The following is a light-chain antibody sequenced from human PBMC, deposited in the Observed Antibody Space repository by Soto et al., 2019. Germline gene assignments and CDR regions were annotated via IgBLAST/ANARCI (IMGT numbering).Light chain of an antibody. V-gene: IGKV3-20*01. CDR1: QSVTTNY. CDR3: KQYDSSPFT. Sequence: EIVLTQSPGTLSLSPGQRATLSCRASQSVTTNYLAWYQQKPGQAPRLLIYGASFRAADIPDRFSGSGSGTDLTLTINTLEPGDFAGYFCKQYDSSPFTFGPGTTVDI. J-gene: IGKJ3*01. CDR2: GAS.